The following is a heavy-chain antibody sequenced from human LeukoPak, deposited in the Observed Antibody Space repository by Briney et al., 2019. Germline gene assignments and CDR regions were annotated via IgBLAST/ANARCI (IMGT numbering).Heavy chain of an antibody. Sequence: GASVKVSCKASGYTFTSYYMHWVRQAPGQGLEWMGIINPSGGSTSYAQKFQGRVTMTRDMSTSTVYMELSSLRSEDTAVYYCARDEAERGGSHIEGPWGQGTLVTVSS. D-gene: IGHD2-15*01. CDR2: INPSGGST. CDR1: GYTFTSYY. CDR3: ARDEAERGGSHIEGP. J-gene: IGHJ5*02. V-gene: IGHV1-46*01.